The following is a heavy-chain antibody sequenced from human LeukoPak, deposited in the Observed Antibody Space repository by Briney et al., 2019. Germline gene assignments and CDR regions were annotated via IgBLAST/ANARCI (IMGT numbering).Heavy chain of an antibody. Sequence: GGSLRLSCAASGFTFSSYEMNWVRQAPGKGLEWVSYISASGSSIYYADSVKGRFTISRDNAKNSLYLQMNSLRSDDTAVYYCARDPRIAAAALFDYWGQGTLVTVSS. CDR1: GFTFSSYE. CDR2: ISASGSSI. D-gene: IGHD6-13*01. CDR3: ARDPRIAAAALFDY. J-gene: IGHJ4*02. V-gene: IGHV3-48*03.